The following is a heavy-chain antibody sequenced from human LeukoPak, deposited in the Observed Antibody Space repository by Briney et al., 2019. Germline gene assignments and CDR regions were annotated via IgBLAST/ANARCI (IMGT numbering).Heavy chain of an antibody. CDR2: IHYSGST. J-gene: IGHJ6*02. Sequence: PSETLSLTCTVSGGSISNYYWSWIRQPPGKGLEWIGYIHYSGSTNYNPSLKSRVTMSVDTSKNQLSLKLTSMTAADTAVYYCATELGATVVNYGMDVWGQGTTVTVSS. D-gene: IGHD4-23*01. CDR1: GGSISNYY. CDR3: ATELGATVVNYGMDV. V-gene: IGHV4-59*01.